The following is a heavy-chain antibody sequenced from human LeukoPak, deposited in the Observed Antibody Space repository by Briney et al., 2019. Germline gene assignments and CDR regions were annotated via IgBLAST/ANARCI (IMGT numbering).Heavy chain of an antibody. J-gene: IGHJ5*02. D-gene: IGHD6-13*01. V-gene: IGHV3-53*01. CDR3: ARGIAAAANEDRFDP. Sequence: GGSLRLSCAASGFTVSSNYMSWVRQAPGKGLDWVSVIYSGGSTYYADPVKGRFTISRDNSKNTLYLQMNSLRAEDTAVYYCARGIAAAANEDRFDPWGQGTLVTVSS. CDR2: IYSGGST. CDR1: GFTVSSNY.